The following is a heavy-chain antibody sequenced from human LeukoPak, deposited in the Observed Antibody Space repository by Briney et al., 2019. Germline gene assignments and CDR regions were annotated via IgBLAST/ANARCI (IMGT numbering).Heavy chain of an antibody. CDR2: MNPNSGNT. Sequence: ASVKVSCKASGYTFTSYDINWVRQATGQGLEWMGWMNPNSGNTGYAQKFQGRVTMTRNTSISTAYMELSSLRSEDTAVYYCASLFCSSTSCSYNWFDPWGRGTLVTVSS. V-gene: IGHV1-8*01. J-gene: IGHJ5*02. D-gene: IGHD2-2*01. CDR1: GYTFTSYD. CDR3: ASLFCSSTSCSYNWFDP.